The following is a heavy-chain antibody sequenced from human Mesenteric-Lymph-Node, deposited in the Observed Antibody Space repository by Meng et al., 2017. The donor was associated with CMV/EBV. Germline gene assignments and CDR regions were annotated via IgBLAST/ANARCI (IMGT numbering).Heavy chain of an antibody. J-gene: IGHJ4*02. V-gene: IGHV3-30*02. CDR1: GFTFSSYG. D-gene: IGHD6-25*01. Sequence: GESLKISCAASGFTFSSYGMHWVRQAPGKGLEWVAFIRNVGNNKYYGDSVKGRFTISGDNSKNTLYLQMNSLRGEDTAIYYCGKDHRRLAAVTGDFWGQGTLVTVSS. CDR2: IRNVGNNK. CDR3: GKDHRRLAAVTGDF.